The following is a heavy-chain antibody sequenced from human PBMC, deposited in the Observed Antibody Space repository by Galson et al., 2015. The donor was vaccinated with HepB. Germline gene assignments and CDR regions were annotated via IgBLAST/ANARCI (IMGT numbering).Heavy chain of an antibody. V-gene: IGHV1-24*01. J-gene: IGHJ4*02. CDR3: ATRHGGLIAAAGPYYFDY. Sequence: SVKVSCKVSGYTLTELSMHWVRQAPGKGLEWMGGFDPEDGETIYAQKFQGRVTMTEDTSTDTAYMELSSLRSEDTAVYYCATRHGGLIAAAGPYYFDYWGQGTLVTVSS. CDR2: FDPEDGET. D-gene: IGHD6-13*01. CDR1: GYTLTELS.